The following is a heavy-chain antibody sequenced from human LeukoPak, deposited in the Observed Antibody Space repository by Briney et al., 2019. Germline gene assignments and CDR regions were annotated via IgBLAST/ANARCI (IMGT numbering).Heavy chain of an antibody. V-gene: IGHV3-23*01. CDR3: VRGVWQHLAP. CDR1: GFTFSSCA. CDR2: ISGSGGST. J-gene: IGHJ5*02. Sequence: GGSLRLSCAASGFTFSSCAMSWVRQAPGKGLEWVSGISGSGGSTYYADSVKGRFTISRDNSKSTLYLQMNSLRAEDTAVYYCVRGVWQHLAPWGQGTLVTVSS. D-gene: IGHD2-21*01.